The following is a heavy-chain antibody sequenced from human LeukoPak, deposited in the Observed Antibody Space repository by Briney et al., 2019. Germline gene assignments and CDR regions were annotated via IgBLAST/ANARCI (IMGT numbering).Heavy chain of an antibody. CDR1: GGTFSSYA. D-gene: IGHD2-21*01. V-gene: IGHV1-69*04. Sequence: SVKVSCKASGGTFSSYAISWVRQAPGQGLEWMGRIIPILGIANYAQQFQGRVTMTRDTSISTAYMELSRLTSDDTAVYYCARGDSSRGYYYMDVWGKGTTVTVSS. CDR3: ARGDSSRGYYYMDV. J-gene: IGHJ6*03. CDR2: IIPILGIA.